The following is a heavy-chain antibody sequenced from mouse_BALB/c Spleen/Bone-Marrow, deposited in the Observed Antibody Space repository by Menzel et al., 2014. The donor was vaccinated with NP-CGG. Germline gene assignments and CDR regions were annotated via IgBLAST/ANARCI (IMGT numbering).Heavy chain of an antibody. CDR1: GYTFTSYY. V-gene: IGHV1S81*02. Sequence: VKLQESGAELVKPGASVKLSCKASGYTFTSYYMYWVKQRPGQGLEWIGEINPSNGGTNFNEKFKNKATLTVDKSSSTAYMQLSSLTSEDSAVYYCTRSYYGNYFDVWGAGTTVTVSS. J-gene: IGHJ1*01. CDR2: INPSNGGT. CDR3: TRSYYGNYFDV. D-gene: IGHD2-1*01.